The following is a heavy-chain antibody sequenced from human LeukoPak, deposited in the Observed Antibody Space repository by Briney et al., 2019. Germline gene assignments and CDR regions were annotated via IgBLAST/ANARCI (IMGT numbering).Heavy chain of an antibody. CDR3: ARIGNDILTGYLSYYYGMDV. D-gene: IGHD3-9*01. Sequence: GGCLRLSCAASGFTFSDYYMSWIRQAPGKGLEWVSYISSSSSYTNYADSVKGRFTISRDNAKNSLYLQMNSLRAEDTAVYYCARIGNDILTGYLSYYYGMDVWGKGTTVTVSS. CDR1: GFTFSDYY. J-gene: IGHJ6*04. CDR2: ISSSSSYT. V-gene: IGHV3-11*06.